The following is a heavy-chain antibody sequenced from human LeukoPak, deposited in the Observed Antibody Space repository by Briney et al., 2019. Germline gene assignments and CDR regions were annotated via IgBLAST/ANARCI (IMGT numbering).Heavy chain of an antibody. CDR1: GFTFNAYG. J-gene: IGHJ4*02. D-gene: IGHD5-24*01. CDR3: AREVLQFFDY. CDR2: IQYDGSNQ. V-gene: IGHV3-30*02. Sequence: PGGSLRLSCAAPGFTFNAYGMHWVRQAPGKGLEWVAYIQYDGSNQQYADSVKGRFSISRDSSKNILYLQMNSLRAEDTAVYYCAREVLQFFDYWGQGTLVTVSS.